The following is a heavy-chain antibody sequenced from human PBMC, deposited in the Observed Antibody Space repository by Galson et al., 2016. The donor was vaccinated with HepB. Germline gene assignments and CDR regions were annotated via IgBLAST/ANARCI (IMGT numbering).Heavy chain of an antibody. V-gene: IGHV3-15*07. J-gene: IGHJ4*02. D-gene: IGHD2-2*02. CDR3: TTGWGQCSGNCCYNPY. CDR2: IKSHRDGGAT. Sequence: LRLSCATSGFTFSYARLNWVRQAPGKGLEWVGRIKSHRDGGATEFAAPVTGRFTISRDDSKSTLYLQMNSLTTEDTALYYCTTGWGQCSGNCCYNPYWGQGTLVTVSS. CDR1: GFTFSYAR.